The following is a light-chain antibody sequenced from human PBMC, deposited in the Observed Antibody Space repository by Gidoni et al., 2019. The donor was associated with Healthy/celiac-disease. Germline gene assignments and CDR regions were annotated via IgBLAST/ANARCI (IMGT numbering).Light chain of an antibody. V-gene: IGKV3-11*01. Sequence: EIVLTQSPATLSLSPGERATLSCRASQSVSSYLAWYQQKPGQAPRLLIYDASSGSGTDFTLTISSLEPEDFAVYYCQQRSNWPSITFXQXTRLEIK. CDR2: DAS. J-gene: IGKJ5*01. CDR3: QQRSNWPSIT. CDR1: QSVSSY.